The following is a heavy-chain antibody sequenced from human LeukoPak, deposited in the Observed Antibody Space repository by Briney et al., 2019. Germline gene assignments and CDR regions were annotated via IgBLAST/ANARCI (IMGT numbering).Heavy chain of an antibody. J-gene: IGHJ5*02. CDR3: VRNYYGSGSYVFNWFDP. Sequence: GSLRLSCSASGFTFSSYAMHWVRQALGKGLEYVSAISSNGGSTYYADSVKGRFTISRDNSKNTLYLQMSSLRAEDTAVYYCVRNYYGSGSYVFNWFDPWGQGTLVTVSS. V-gene: IGHV3-64D*06. CDR2: ISSNGGST. D-gene: IGHD3-10*01. CDR1: GFTFSSYA.